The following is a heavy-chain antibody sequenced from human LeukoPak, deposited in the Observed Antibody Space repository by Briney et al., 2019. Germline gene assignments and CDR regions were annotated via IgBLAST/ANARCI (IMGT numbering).Heavy chain of an antibody. V-gene: IGHV3-53*01. J-gene: IGHJ4*02. CDR1: GFTVSSNY. CDR2: IYSGGST. Sequence: GGSLRLSCAAFGFTVSSNYMSWVRQAPGKGLEWVSVIYSGGSTYYADSVKGRFTISRDNSKNTLYLQMNSLRAEDTAVYYCARDHSGYLTYYFDYWGQGTLVTVSS. CDR3: ARDHSGYLTYYFDY. D-gene: IGHD3-22*01.